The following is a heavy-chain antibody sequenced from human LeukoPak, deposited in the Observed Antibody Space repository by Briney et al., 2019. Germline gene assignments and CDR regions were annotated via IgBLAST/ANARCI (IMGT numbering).Heavy chain of an antibody. CDR3: ARGLVLLWFGAPEAPPDY. CDR1: GGSISSGDYY. J-gene: IGHJ4*02. D-gene: IGHD3-10*01. Sequence: SQTLSLTCTVSGGSISSGDYYWSWLRQPPGKGLEWIGYIYYSGSTYYNPSLKSRVTISVDTSKNQFSLKLSSVTAADTAVYYCARGLVLLWFGAPEAPPDYWGQGTLVTVSS. V-gene: IGHV4-30-4*01. CDR2: IYYSGST.